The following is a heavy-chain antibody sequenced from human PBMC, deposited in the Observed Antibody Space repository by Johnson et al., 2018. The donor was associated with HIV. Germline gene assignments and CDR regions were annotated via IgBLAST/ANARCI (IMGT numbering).Heavy chain of an antibody. Sequence: QVQLVESGGGVVQPGRSLRLSCAASGFTFSRYAMHWVRQAPGKGLEWVAVISYDGSNKYYADSVKGPFTISRDNSKNTLDLQMNRLRAQYTAVYYCARDWEGYAFDIWGQGTMVTVSS. CDR3: ARDWEGYAFDI. D-gene: IGHD1-26*01. CDR2: ISYDGSNK. CDR1: GFTFSRYA. J-gene: IGHJ3*02. V-gene: IGHV3-30-3*01.